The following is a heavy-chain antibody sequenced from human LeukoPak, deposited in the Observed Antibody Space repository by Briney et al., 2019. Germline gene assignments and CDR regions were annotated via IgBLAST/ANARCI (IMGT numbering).Heavy chain of an antibody. CDR1: GGSISSYY. CDR2: IYYSGST. V-gene: IGHV4-59*08. CDR3: ARQSGAEDV. J-gene: IGHJ6*02. Sequence: SETLSLTCTVSGGSISSYYWSWIRQPPGKGLEWIGYIYYSGSTNYNPSLESRVTISVDTSKNQFSLKLSSVTAADTAVYYCARQSGAEDVWGQGTTVTVSS. D-gene: IGHD3-10*01.